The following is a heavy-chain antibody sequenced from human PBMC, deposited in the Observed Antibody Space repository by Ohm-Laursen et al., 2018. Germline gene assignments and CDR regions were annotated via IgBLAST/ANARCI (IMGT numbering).Heavy chain of an antibody. J-gene: IGHJ5*02. Sequence: GASVKVSCKASGYNFIGYDINWVRQATGQGLEWMGWMNPDTGNTGFAQKFQGRVTLTRNPSIGTAYMELHSLTSEDTAVYYCTRAPPVRGDSRRNWFDPWGQGTLVIVSS. CDR1: GYNFIGYD. CDR2: MNPDTGNT. CDR3: TRAPPVRGDSRRNWFDP. D-gene: IGHD3-10*01. V-gene: IGHV1-8*02.